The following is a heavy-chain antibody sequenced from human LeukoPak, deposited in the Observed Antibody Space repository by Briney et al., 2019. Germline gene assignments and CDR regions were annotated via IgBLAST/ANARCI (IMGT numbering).Heavy chain of an antibody. Sequence: GGSLRLSCAASGFTFSDYYMSWIRQAPGKGLEWVSFISKDGRDMSYADSVEGRFTISRDNAMNSLYLQMNSLTADDTAIYFCARVRGSYSSDYWGQGTLVTVSS. J-gene: IGHJ4*02. V-gene: IGHV3-11*01. CDR1: GFTFSDYY. CDR2: ISKDGRDM. D-gene: IGHD4-11*01. CDR3: ARVRGSYSSDY.